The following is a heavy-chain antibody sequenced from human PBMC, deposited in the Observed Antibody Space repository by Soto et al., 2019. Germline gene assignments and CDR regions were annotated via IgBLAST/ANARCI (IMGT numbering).Heavy chain of an antibody. CDR1: GSTVNSNY. CDR3: ARGLGREYHDNRNYFHLDY. CDR2: LYPDGRA. D-gene: IGHD1-20*01. J-gene: IGHJ4*02. Sequence: GGSLRLSCAASGSTVNSNYLTWVRQAPGKGLKWVSVLYPDGRADYADSVQGRFSISTDNSENSVYLQMNTLRAEDTAVYYCARGLGREYHDNRNYFHLDYWGQGTLVTVSS. V-gene: IGHV3-53*01.